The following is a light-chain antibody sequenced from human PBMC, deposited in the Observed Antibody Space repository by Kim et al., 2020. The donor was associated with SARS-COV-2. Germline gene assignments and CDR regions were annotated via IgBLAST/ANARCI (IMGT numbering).Light chain of an antibody. V-gene: IGKV3D-7*01. J-gene: IGKJ4*01. CDR1: QSVSSSY. CDR2: GAS. Sequence: PGESVTLSGRASQSVSSSYLTWYQQKAGQAPRLLIYGASSRATGIPARFSGSGSGTDFTLTISSLQPEDFAVYYCQQDYNLLTFGGGTKVDIK. CDR3: QQDYNLLT.